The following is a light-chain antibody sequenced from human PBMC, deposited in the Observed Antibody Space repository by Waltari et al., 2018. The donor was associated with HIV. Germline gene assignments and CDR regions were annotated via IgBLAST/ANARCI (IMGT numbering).Light chain of an antibody. CDR2: DGS. Sequence: QSALTQPASVSGSPGQSITISCTGPSSDVGGYNYVSWYQQHPGQAPKLMIFDGSNRPSGVSNRFSGSKSGNTASLTISGLQAEDEADYYCNSYTSSSHVIFGGGTKLTVL. J-gene: IGLJ2*01. V-gene: IGLV2-14*01. CDR3: NSYTSSSHVI. CDR1: SSDVGGYNY.